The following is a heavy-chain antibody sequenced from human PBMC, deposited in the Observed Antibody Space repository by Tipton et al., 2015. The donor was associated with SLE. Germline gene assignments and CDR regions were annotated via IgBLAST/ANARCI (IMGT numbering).Heavy chain of an antibody. CDR1: EIAFSTSV. CDR3: AREGSGTPDY. V-gene: IGHV3-48*03. J-gene: IGHJ4*02. D-gene: IGHD1-26*01. Sequence: SLRLSCAASEIAFSTSVMNWVRQAPGKGLEWVSSISSTGSTIYYADSVKGRFTISRDNAKNSLFLQVNSLRAEDTAVYYCAREGSGTPDYWGQGTLVTVSS. CDR2: ISSTGSTI.